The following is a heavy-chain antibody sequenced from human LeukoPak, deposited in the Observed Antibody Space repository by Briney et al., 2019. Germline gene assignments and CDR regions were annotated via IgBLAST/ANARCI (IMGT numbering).Heavy chain of an antibody. D-gene: IGHD2-2*01. J-gene: IGHJ6*03. CDR1: GYTFTSYG. V-gene: IGHV1-18*01. CDR3: ARESGDCSSTSCSNVNYLYYYYYMDV. Sequence: ASVKVSCKASGYTFTSYGISWVRQAPGQGLEWMGWISAYNGNTNYAQKLQGRVTMTTDTSTSTAYMELRSLRSDDTAVYYCARESGDCSSTSCSNVNYLYYYYYMDVWGKGTTVTVSS. CDR2: ISAYNGNT.